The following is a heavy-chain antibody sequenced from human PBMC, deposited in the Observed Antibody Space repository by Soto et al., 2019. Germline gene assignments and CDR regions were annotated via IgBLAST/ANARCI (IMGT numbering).Heavy chain of an antibody. CDR2: ISPGGGNT. CDR3: ARDWADSSGYSASYYFDY. Sequence: ASVKVSCKSSGYTFMNYGISWVRQAPGQGPEWMGIISPGGGNTSYAQKLQGRVTMTTDTSTSTVYMELSSLRSEDTAVYYCARDWADSSGYSASYYFDYWGQGTLVTVSS. CDR1: GYTFMNYG. J-gene: IGHJ4*02. V-gene: IGHV1-46*01. D-gene: IGHD3-22*01.